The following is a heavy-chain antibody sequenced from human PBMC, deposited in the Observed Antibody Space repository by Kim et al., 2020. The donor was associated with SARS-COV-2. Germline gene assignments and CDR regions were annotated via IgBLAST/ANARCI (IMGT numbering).Heavy chain of an antibody. CDR1: GFTFSSYA. CDR2: ISYDGSKK. J-gene: IGHJ4*02. Sequence: GGSLRLSCAASGFTFSSYAMHWVRQAPGKGLEWVALISYDGSKKYYADSVKGRFTISRDNSKNTVYQQMNTLRPEDTAVYYCARDRNGGGVVVAAALEFWGQGTLVTVSS. D-gene: IGHD2-15*01. V-gene: IGHV3-30*04. CDR3: ARDRNGGGVVVAAALEF.